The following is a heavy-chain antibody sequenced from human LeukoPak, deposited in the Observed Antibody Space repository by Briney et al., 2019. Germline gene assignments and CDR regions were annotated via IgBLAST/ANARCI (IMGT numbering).Heavy chain of an antibody. Sequence: GESLKISCKASGYSFTSHWIAWVRQMPGKGLEWMGIIYPGDSDIRYTPSFQGQVTISADKSVNTAYLQWSSLKASDTAIYYCARQVLRYFDWSGYYCYMDVWGKGTTVTVSS. CDR1: GYSFTSHW. CDR3: ARQVLRYFDWSGYYCYMDV. J-gene: IGHJ6*03. D-gene: IGHD3-9*01. V-gene: IGHV5-51*01. CDR2: IYPGDSDI.